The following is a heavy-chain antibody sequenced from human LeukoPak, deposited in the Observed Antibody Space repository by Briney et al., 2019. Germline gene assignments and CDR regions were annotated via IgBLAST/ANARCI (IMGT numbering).Heavy chain of an antibody. CDR3: ARVPSGGAVAGYFDY. Sequence: ASVKVSCKASGYTFTSYYMHWVRQAPGQGLEWVGIINPSGGSTSYAQKFQGRVTMTRDTAKSTVYMELSSLRSEDTAVYYCARVPSGGAVAGYFDYWGQGTLVTVSS. V-gene: IGHV1-46*01. CDR1: GYTFTSYY. CDR2: INPSGGST. D-gene: IGHD6-19*01. J-gene: IGHJ4*02.